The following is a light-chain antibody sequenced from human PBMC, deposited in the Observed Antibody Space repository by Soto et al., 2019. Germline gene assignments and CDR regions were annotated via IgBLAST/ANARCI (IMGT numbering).Light chain of an antibody. J-gene: IGKJ5*01. Sequence: EIVLTQSPGTLSLSPGERATLSCKASQSVSSSYLAWYRQKPGQAPRLLIHGASSRATGIPDRFSGSGSGTDFTLTISRLEPADFAVYYCQQYGSSPSITFGQGTRLDIK. CDR1: QSVSSSY. CDR2: GAS. CDR3: QQYGSSPSIT. V-gene: IGKV3-20*01.